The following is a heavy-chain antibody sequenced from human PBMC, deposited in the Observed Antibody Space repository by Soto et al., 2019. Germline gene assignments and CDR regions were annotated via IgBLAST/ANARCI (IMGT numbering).Heavy chain of an antibody. CDR2: IFPGDSDT. CDR3: ARLDGPFDF. J-gene: IGHJ4*02. Sequence: PGESLKISCKGSGYNFNIYWIAWVRQMPGKGLEWMGIIFPGDSDTIYNPSFEGQVTMSVDKAITTAYLQWNGLKTSDSAMYYCARLDGPFDFWGQGTLVTVSS. CDR1: GYNFNIYW. V-gene: IGHV5-51*01.